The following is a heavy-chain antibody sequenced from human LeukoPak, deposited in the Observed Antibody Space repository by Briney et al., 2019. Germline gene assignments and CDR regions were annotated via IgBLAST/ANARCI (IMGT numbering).Heavy chain of an antibody. V-gene: IGHV3-7*02. CDR2: INQDGSEK. Sequence: GGSLRLSCAASGFTFSPLGMNWVRQAPGKGLEWVANINQDGSEKYYVDSVKGRFTISRDNSKNTLYVQTNSLRAEDTAVYYCARGPVWGNYGWSYFDYWGQGTLVTVSS. CDR3: ARGPVWGNYGWSYFDY. CDR1: GFTFSPLG. D-gene: IGHD3-10*01. J-gene: IGHJ4*02.